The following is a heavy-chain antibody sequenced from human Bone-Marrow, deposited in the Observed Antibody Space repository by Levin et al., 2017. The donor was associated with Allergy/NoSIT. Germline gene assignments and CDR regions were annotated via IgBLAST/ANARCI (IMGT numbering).Heavy chain of an antibody. CDR1: GGSISSTRYY. CDR2: IYSSGST. D-gene: IGHD3-3*01. V-gene: IGHV4-39*01. CDR3: ARVQRFLNLDPWLDP. J-gene: IGHJ5*02. Sequence: PSETLSLTCTVSGGSISSTRYYWGWIRQSPGKGLEWIGNIYSSGSTYYNPSLTSRVIISVDTSKNQFSLRLTSVTAADTAMYYCARVQRFLNLDPWLDPWGQGTLVTVSS.